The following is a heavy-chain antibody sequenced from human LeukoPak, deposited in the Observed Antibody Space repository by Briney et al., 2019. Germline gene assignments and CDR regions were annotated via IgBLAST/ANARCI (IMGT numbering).Heavy chain of an antibody. V-gene: IGHV3-21*01. Sequence: GGSLRLSCAASGFTFSSYSMNWVRQAPGKGLDWVSSISSGTGYIYYADSVKGRFTISRDNARNSLYLQMNSLRAEDTAVYYCARDGVEMATTPYYFDYWGQGTLVTVSS. CDR3: ARDGVEMATTPYYFDY. CDR1: GFTFSSYS. D-gene: IGHD5-24*01. J-gene: IGHJ4*02. CDR2: ISSGTGYI.